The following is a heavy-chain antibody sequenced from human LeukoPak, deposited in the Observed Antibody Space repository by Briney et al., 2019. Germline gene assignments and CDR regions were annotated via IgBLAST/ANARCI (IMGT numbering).Heavy chain of an antibody. V-gene: IGHV1-18*01. CDR1: GYSFSIYG. CDR3: ARCGAAVTTHFSH. CDR2: ISASDGTT. Sequence: ASVQVSCKASGYSFSIYGITWARQPPGQGLEYLGWISASDGTTNYAQKVQDRVTMTTDTSTSTAYLELRSLRSEDTAVYYCARCGAAVTTHFSHWGQGTLVTVSS. J-gene: IGHJ4*02. D-gene: IGHD4-17*01.